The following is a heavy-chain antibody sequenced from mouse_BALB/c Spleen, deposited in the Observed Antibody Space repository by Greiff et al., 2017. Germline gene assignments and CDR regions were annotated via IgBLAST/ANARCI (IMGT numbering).Heavy chain of an antibody. CDR2: INSNGGST. CDR1: GFTFSSYG. D-gene: IGHD1-1*01. Sequence: EVQLVESGGGLVQPGGSLKLSCAASGFTFSSYGMSWVRQTPDKRLELVATINSNGGSTYYPDSVKGRFTISRDNAKNTLYLQMSSLKSEDTAMYYCATYSTYWGQGTLVTVSA. J-gene: IGHJ3*01. V-gene: IGHV5-6-3*01. CDR3: ATYSTY.